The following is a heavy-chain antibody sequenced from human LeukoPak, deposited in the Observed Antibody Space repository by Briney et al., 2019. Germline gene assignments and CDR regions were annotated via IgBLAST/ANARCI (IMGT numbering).Heavy chain of an antibody. J-gene: IGHJ6*02. CDR2: INHSGST. V-gene: IGHV4-34*01. CDR3: ARGAPLWWSRHYGMDV. Sequence: SETLSLTCAVYGGSFSGYYWSWIRQPPVKGLEWIGEINHSGSTNYNPSLKSRVTISVDTSKNQFSLKLSSVTAADTAVYYCARGAPLWWSRHYGMDVWGQGTTVTVSS. D-gene: IGHD2-15*01. CDR1: GGSFSGYY.